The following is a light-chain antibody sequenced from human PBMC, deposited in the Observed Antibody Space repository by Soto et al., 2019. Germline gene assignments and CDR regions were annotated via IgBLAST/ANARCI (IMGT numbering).Light chain of an antibody. V-gene: IGKV3-15*01. CDR1: QDIRSS. Sequence: EIVMTQSPATLSVSPGERVTLSCRASQDIRSSLAWYQQKPGQAPRLLIYGASIRATGVPATFSGSGSGTEFTLSISSLQSEHLGVYYCQQYGSSPFTFGPGTKVEIK. CDR2: GAS. CDR3: QQYGSSPFT. J-gene: IGKJ3*01.